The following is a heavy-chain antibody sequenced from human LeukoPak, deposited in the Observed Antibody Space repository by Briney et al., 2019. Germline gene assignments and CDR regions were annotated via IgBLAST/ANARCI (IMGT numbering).Heavy chain of an antibody. CDR3: AKVGCSSSDCYYHYYMDV. J-gene: IGHJ6*03. CDR1: GFTFSSYS. D-gene: IGHD2-2*01. V-gene: IGHV3-30*02. Sequence: PGGSLRLSCAASGFTFSSYSMHWVRQAPGKGLEWVAFIRFDGGDKIYADSVKGRFTISKDNTKNTLYLQMNSLRPEDTAVYSCAKVGCSSSDCYYHYYMDVWGKGTTATVSS. CDR2: IRFDGGDK.